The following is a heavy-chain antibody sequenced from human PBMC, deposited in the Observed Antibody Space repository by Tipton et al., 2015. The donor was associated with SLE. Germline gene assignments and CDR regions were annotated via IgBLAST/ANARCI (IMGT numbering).Heavy chain of an antibody. CDR1: GYSISSGYY. V-gene: IGHV4-38-2*01. Sequence: TLSLTCAVSGYSISSGYYWGWIRQPPGKGLEWIGSIYHSGSTYYNPSLKSRVTISVDTSKNQFSLKLSSVTAADTAVYYCARALYDFWSGYYGAYYYYGMDVWGQGTTVTVSS. J-gene: IGHJ6*02. CDR2: IYHSGST. D-gene: IGHD3-3*01. CDR3: ARALYDFWSGYYGAYYYYGMDV.